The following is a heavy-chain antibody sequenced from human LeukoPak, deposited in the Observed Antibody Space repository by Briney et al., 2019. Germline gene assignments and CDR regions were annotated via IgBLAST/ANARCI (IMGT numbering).Heavy chain of an antibody. D-gene: IGHD5-24*01. Sequence: GGSLRLSCAASGFSVSDTYMSWVRQAPGKGLEWVSGISPTFRETHYADSVKGRFTISSDNSKNTLYLEMTSLGAEDTAVYFCAKRPRDGYNTPIDYWGQGTLVTVSS. V-gene: IGHV3-23*01. CDR3: AKRPRDGYNTPIDY. CDR1: GFSVSDTY. CDR2: ISPTFRET. J-gene: IGHJ4*02.